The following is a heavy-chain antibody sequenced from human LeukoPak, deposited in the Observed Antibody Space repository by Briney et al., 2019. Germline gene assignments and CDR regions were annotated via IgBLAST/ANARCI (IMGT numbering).Heavy chain of an antibody. CDR1: GYNFPIYW. V-gene: IGHV5-51*01. CDR3: ATTISGTYFDAYDY. CDR2: IYPDDSET. D-gene: IGHD3-10*01. J-gene: IGHJ4*02. Sequence: GESLKISCKGSGYNFPIYWIAWVRQMPGQGLALLGLIYPDDSETRYSPSFQGQVTISVDKSISTAYLQWSSLKASDTAMYYCATTISGTYFDAYDYWGQGTLVTVSS.